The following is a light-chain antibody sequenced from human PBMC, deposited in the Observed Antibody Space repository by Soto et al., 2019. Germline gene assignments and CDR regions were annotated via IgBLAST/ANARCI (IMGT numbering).Light chain of an antibody. J-gene: IGKJ5*01. V-gene: IGKV3-15*01. CDR1: QSVNSN. Sequence: MVMPQYPAILSVSPGESATLSCRASQSVNSNYLAWYQQHPGQPPRLLIYGISTRATGIPARFSGSGSGTEFSLTISSLQSEDFAVYYCQQYSKWPITFGQGTRLEIK. CDR3: QQYSKWPIT. CDR2: GIS.